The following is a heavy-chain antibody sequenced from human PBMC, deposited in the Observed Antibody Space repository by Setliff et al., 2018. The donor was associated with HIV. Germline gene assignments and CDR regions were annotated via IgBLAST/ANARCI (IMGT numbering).Heavy chain of an antibody. CDR2: IYYSGST. Sequence: LTCSVSGDSISSSSYYWGWIRQPPGKGLEWIGSIYYSGSTYYNPSLNSRVTISVDASKNQFSLKLSSVTAADTAVYYCASLPPLYDSSGYYFDYWGQGTLVTVSS. CDR1: GDSISSSSYY. CDR3: ASLPPLYDSSGYYFDY. V-gene: IGHV4-39*01. J-gene: IGHJ4*02. D-gene: IGHD3-22*01.